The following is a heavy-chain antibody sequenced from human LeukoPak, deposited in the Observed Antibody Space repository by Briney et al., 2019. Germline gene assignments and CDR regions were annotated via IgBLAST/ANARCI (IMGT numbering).Heavy chain of an antibody. CDR2: IKQDGNEK. Sequence: GGSLRLSCAASGFTFSNYWMTWVRQAAGKGLEWVANIKQDGNEKYYVDSVKGRFTISRDSAESSLYLQMNSLRAEDTAVYYCARGLRGDHFHFWGQGTLVTVSS. J-gene: IGHJ4*02. CDR1: GFTFSNYW. D-gene: IGHD6-25*01. V-gene: IGHV3-7*05. CDR3: ARGLRGDHFHF.